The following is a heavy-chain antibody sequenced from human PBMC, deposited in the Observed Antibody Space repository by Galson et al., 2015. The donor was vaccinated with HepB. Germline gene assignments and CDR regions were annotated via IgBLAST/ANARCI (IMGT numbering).Heavy chain of an antibody. CDR1: GYTFTGYY. Sequence: SVKVSCKASGYTFTGYYIHWVRQAPGQGLEWVAWINPYSGGTNYAQKFQGRVTMTRDTSISTAHMQLSRLRSDDTAVYYCARVDDGSGYPGHWGQGTLVTVSS. CDR2: INPYSGGT. CDR3: ARVDDGSGYPGH. V-gene: IGHV1-2*02. J-gene: IGHJ4*02. D-gene: IGHD3-22*01.